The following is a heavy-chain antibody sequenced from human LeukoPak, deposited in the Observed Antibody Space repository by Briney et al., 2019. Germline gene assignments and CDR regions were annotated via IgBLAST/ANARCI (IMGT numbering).Heavy chain of an antibody. D-gene: IGHD3-10*01. CDR3: TTYDSGTAYTYYLEN. CDR2: IKGKSDGGTT. Sequence: GGSLRLSCAASGFTFSYAGMSWVRQAPGKGLEWVGRIKGKSDGGTTDYAAPVKGRFTISRDDSKNTLYLQMNSLKTEDTAVYYCTTYDSGTAYTYYLENWGQGTLVTVSS. CDR1: GFTFSYAG. J-gene: IGHJ4*02. V-gene: IGHV3-15*01.